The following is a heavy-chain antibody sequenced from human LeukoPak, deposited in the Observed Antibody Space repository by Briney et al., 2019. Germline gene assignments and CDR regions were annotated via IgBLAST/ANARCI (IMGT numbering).Heavy chain of an antibody. Sequence: PGGSLRLSCAASGFTFSSYWMHWVRQAPGKGLVWVSRIKSDGSTTTYADSVKGRFTISRDNAKNTLYLQINSLRAENTAVYYCARVVDTHFDYWGQRTLVTVSS. J-gene: IGHJ4*02. CDR3: ARVVDTHFDY. CDR1: GFTFSSYW. D-gene: IGHD5-18*01. CDR2: IKSDGSTT. V-gene: IGHV3-74*01.